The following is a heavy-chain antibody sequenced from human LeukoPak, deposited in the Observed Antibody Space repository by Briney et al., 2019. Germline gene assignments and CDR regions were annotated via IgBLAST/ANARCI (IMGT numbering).Heavy chain of an antibody. D-gene: IGHD3-16*02. CDR3: ARKAKGDYVWGSYRCFDY. CDR1: GFTFSSYG. J-gene: IGHJ4*02. Sequence: GGSLRLSCAASGFTFSSYGMHWVRQAPGKGLEWVAVISYDGSNKYYADSVKGRFTISRDNSKNTLYLQMNSLRAEDTAVYYCARKAKGDYVWGSYRCFDYWGQGTLVTVSS. CDR2: ISYDGSNK. V-gene: IGHV3-30*03.